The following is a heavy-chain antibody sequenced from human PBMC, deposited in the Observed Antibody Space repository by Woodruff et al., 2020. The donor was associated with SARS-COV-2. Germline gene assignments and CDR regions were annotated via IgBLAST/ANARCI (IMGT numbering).Heavy chain of an antibody. J-gene: IGHJ3*02. D-gene: IGHD5-18*01. V-gene: IGHV2-26*01. CDR3: ARYSFLGAFDI. Sequence: STSLKSRLTISKDTSKSQVVLTMTNMDPVDTATYYCARYSFLGAFDIWGQGTMVTVSS.